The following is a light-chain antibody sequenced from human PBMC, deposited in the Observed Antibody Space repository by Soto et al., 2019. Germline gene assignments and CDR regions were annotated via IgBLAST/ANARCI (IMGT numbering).Light chain of an antibody. CDR3: QQYNNWPPWT. V-gene: IGKV3-15*01. J-gene: IGKJ1*01. CDR1: QSVSSN. Sequence: EIVLTQSPATLSVSPGERATLSCRASQSVSSNLAWYQQKPGQAPRLLIYGASTRATGIPARFSGSGSRTEFNLTISSRPSEDLAVYYCQQYNNWPPWTFGQGTKVEIK. CDR2: GAS.